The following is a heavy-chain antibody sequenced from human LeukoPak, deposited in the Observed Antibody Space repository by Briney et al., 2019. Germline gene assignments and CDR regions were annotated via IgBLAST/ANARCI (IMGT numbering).Heavy chain of an antibody. D-gene: IGHD2-15*01. Sequence: GGSLRLSCAASGFTFSSYEMNWVRQAPGKGLEWVSAISGSGAGTYYADSVEGRFTISRDNSKNTLYLQMNSLRAEDTAVYYCTKGVAADIYYYYYMDVWGTGTTVTVSS. J-gene: IGHJ6*03. CDR2: ISGSGAGT. V-gene: IGHV3-23*01. CDR3: TKGVAADIYYYYYMDV. CDR1: GFTFSSYE.